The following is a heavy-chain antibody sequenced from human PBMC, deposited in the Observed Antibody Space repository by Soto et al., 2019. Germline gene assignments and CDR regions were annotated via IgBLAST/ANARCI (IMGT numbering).Heavy chain of an antibody. D-gene: IGHD2-21*01. CDR3: ATGLRKTAIYYYYGMDV. V-gene: IGHV4-61*03. CDR1: GGSVSSGSYY. CDR2: IYYSGST. Sequence: QVQLQESGPGLVKPSETLSLTCTVSGGSVSSGSYYWSWIRQPPGKGLEWIGYIYYSGSTNYNPSLKSRGTISVDTSKNHFSLKLSSVTAADTAVYYCATGLRKTAIYYYYGMDVWGQGTTVTVSS. J-gene: IGHJ6*02.